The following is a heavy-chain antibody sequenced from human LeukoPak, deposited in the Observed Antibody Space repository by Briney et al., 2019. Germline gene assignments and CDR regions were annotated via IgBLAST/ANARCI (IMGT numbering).Heavy chain of an antibody. CDR1: GFTFSSYW. J-gene: IGHJ6*02. D-gene: IGHD5-12*01. Sequence: TGGPLRLSCAASGFTFSSYWMSWVRQAPGKGLEWVANIKQDGSEKYYVDSVKGRFTISRDNAKNSLYLQMNSLRAEDTAVYYCARDSGYEFRGYYYYYGMDVWGQGTTVTVSS. V-gene: IGHV3-7*01. CDR2: IKQDGSEK. CDR3: ARDSGYEFRGYYYYYGMDV.